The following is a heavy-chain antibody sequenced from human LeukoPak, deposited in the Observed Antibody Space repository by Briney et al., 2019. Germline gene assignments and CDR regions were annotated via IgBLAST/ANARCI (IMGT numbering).Heavy chain of an antibody. J-gene: IGHJ6*03. CDR2: IRYDGSNK. V-gene: IGHV3-30*02. CDR3: AKSTVTASFYYYYYYMDV. Sequence: GGSLRLSCAASGFTFSSYGMHWVRQAPGKGLEWVAFIRYDGSNKYYADSVKGQFTISRDNSKNTLYLQMNSLRAEDTAVYYCAKSTVTASFYYYYYYMDVWGKGTTVTVSS. CDR1: GFTFSSYG. D-gene: IGHD4-17*01.